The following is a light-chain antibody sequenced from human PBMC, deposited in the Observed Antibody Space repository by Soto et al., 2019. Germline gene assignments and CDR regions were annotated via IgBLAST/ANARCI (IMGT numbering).Light chain of an antibody. CDR1: SSDVGAYNY. V-gene: IGLV2-11*01. CDR2: DVT. J-gene: IGLJ2*01. Sequence: QSALTQPRSVSGSPGQSVTISCTGTSSDVGAYNYVSWYQQHPGKAPKLMIYDVTKRPSGVPDRFSGSKSGNTASLTISGLQAEDEADYHCCSRAGSYTLVFGGGTKLTV. CDR3: CSRAGSYTLV.